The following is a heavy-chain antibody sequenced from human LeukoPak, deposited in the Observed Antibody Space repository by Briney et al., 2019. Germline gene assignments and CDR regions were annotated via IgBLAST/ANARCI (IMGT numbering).Heavy chain of an antibody. CDR2: INPSGGST. V-gene: IGHV1-46*01. D-gene: IGHD3-3*01. J-gene: IGHJ6*03. CDR3: AREVQAYDFWSTDYYMDV. Sequence: ASVKVSCKASGYTFTSYYMHWVRQAPGQGLEWMGIINPSGGSTSYAQKFQGRVTMTRDTSTSTVYMEVSSLRSEDTAVYYCAREVQAYDFWSTDYYMDVWGKGTTVTVSS. CDR1: GYTFTSYY.